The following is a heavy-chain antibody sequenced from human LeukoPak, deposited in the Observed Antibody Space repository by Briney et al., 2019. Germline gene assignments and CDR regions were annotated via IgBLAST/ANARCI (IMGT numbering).Heavy chain of an antibody. CDR1: GFNFRGYA. CDR3: AKEVVMGETNYYYYGMDV. V-gene: IGHV3-23*01. CDR2: ISGSGGRA. Sequence: GGSLRLSCAASGFNFRGYAMSWVRQAPGKGLEWVSAISGSGGRAHYADSVRGRFTISRVNSQNTLQLQMNSLRAEDTAVYYCAKEVVMGETNYYYYGMDVWGQGTTVTVSS. J-gene: IGHJ6*02. D-gene: IGHD2-21*01.